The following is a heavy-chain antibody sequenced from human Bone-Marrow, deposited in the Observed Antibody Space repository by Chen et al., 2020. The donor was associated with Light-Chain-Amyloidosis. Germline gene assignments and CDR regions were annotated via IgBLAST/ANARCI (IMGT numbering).Heavy chain of an antibody. Sequence: QVHLVQSGTEVKKPGSSVKVSCKASGDSFSNYAITWVRQAPGQGLEWMGGIIPIYRTPHYAQNCQGRVTITADESTTTSYLEVSSLRSDDTGIYFCARAYRFGVARYFYAMDVWGQGTTVTVSS. CDR2: IIPIYRTP. V-gene: IGHV1-69*01. D-gene: IGHD3-3*01. CDR3: ARAYRFGVARYFYAMDV. J-gene: IGHJ6*02. CDR1: GDSFSNYA.